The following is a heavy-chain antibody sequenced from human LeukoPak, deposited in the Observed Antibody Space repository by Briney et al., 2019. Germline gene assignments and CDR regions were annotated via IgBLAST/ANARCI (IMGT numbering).Heavy chain of an antibody. CDR1: GGTFSSYA. D-gene: IGHD6-13*01. CDR3: ASQYSSSWYVDYYYYYMDV. J-gene: IGHJ6*03. CDR2: IIPIFGTA. Sequence: SVKVSCKASGGTFSSYAISWVRQAPGQGLEWMGGIIPIFGTANYAQKFQGRVTITTDGSTSTAYMELSSLRSEDTAVYYCASQYSSSWYVDYYYYYMDVWGKGTTVTVSS. V-gene: IGHV1-69*05.